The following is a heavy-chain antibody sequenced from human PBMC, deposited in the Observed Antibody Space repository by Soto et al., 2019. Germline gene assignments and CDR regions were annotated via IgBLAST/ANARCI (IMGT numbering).Heavy chain of an antibody. CDR2: INAANGDT. J-gene: IGHJ5*02. Sequence: ASVKVSCKAPGYTFTSYGIHWVRQAPGQRLEWMGWINAANGDTKYSPKFQGRVTITRDTSASTAYMELSSLRSEDTAVYYCVRRHVSATGIDWFDPWGRGTLVTVSS. V-gene: IGHV1-3*01. CDR3: VRRHVSATGIDWFDP. CDR1: GYTFTSYG. D-gene: IGHD6-13*01.